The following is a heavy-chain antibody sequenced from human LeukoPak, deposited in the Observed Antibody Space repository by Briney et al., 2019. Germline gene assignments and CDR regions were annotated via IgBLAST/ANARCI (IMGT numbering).Heavy chain of an antibody. D-gene: IGHD6-19*01. CDR2: IYYSGST. Sequence: PSETLSLTCTVSGGSISSGDYYWSWIRQPPGKGLEWIGYIYYSGSTNSNPSLKSRVTISVDTSKNQLSLKLSSMTAADTAVYYCARQWLVSPLFDYWGQGTLVTVSS. V-gene: IGHV4-61*08. CDR3: ARQWLVSPLFDY. CDR1: GGSISSGDYY. J-gene: IGHJ4*02.